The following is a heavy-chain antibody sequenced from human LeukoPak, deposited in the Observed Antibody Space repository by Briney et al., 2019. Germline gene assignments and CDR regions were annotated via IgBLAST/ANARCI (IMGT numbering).Heavy chain of an antibody. Sequence: ASVKVSCKASGYTFTSHGISWVRQAPGQGLEWMGWISAYNGNTNYAQKLQGRVTMTTDTSTSTAYMELRSLRSDDTAVYYCARDRYCSGGSCYPTHVMDVWGQGTTATVSS. CDR1: GYTFTSHG. CDR2: ISAYNGNT. V-gene: IGHV1-18*01. D-gene: IGHD2-15*01. J-gene: IGHJ6*02. CDR3: ARDRYCSGGSCYPTHVMDV.